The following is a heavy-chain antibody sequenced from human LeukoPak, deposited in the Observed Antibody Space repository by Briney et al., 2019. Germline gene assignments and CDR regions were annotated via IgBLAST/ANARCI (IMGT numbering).Heavy chain of an antibody. D-gene: IGHD6-19*01. J-gene: IGHJ5*02. V-gene: IGHV4-34*01. Sequence: SETLSLTCAVYGGSFSGYYWSWIRQPPGKGLEWIGEINHSGSTNYNPSLKSRVTISVDTSKNQFSLKLSSVTAADTAVYYCARCGPFSLETYHQWLVKQRKYNWFDPWGQGTLVTVSS. CDR3: ARCGPFSLETYHQWLVKQRKYNWFDP. CDR2: INHSGST. CDR1: GGSFSGYY.